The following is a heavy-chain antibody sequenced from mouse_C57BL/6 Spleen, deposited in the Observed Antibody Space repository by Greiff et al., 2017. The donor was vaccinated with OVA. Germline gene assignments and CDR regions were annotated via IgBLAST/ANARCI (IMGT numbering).Heavy chain of an antibody. V-gene: IGHV1-82*01. Sequence: QVQLQQSGPELVKPGASVKISCKASGYAFSSSWMNWVKQRPGKGLEWIGRIYPGDGDTNYNGKFKGKATLTADKSSSTAYMQLSSLTSEDSAVYFCARDGNSLYWYFDVWGTGTTVTVSS. J-gene: IGHJ1*03. CDR1: GYAFSSSW. CDR2: IYPGDGDT. D-gene: IGHD2-1*01. CDR3: ARDGNSLYWYFDV.